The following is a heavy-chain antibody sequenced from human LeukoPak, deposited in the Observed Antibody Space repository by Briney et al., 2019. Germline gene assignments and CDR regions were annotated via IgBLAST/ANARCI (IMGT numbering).Heavy chain of an antibody. V-gene: IGHV3-48*04. CDR1: GFTFSTYN. D-gene: IGHD1-26*01. CDR3: ARDLIVGTTYFDY. J-gene: IGHJ4*02. Sequence: GGSLRLSCAASGFTFSTYNMNWVRQAPGKGLEWISYISSSSSTIYYADSVKGRFTISRDNAKNSLFLQMNSLRAEDTAVYYCARDLIVGTTYFDYWGQGTLVTVSS. CDR2: ISSSSSTI.